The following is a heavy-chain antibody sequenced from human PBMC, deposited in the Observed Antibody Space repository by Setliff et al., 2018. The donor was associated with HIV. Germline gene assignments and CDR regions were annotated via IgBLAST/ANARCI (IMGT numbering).Heavy chain of an antibody. Sequence: GESLKISCQASGYSFTNYWIGWVRQMPGKGLERIGVIYPGDFVTRYGPSFQGQVFISADRSITTAYLQWDSLKASDTAMYYCTRRRRAPGIENLEAYWGQGTLVTV. V-gene: IGHV5-51*01. CDR3: TRRRRAPGIENLEAY. J-gene: IGHJ4*02. CDR2: IYPGDFVT. D-gene: IGHD1-26*01. CDR1: GYSFTNYW.